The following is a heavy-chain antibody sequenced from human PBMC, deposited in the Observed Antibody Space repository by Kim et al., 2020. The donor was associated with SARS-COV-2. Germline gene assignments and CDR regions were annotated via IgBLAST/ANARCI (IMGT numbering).Heavy chain of an antibody. V-gene: IGHV3-30*18. Sequence: GGSLRLSCAASGFTFSSYGMHWVRQAPGKGLEWVAVISYDGSNKYYADSVKGRFTISRDNSKNTLYLQMNSLRAEDTAVYYCAKASGQLINWFDPWGQGTLVTVSS. CDR3: AKASGQLINWFDP. CDR1: GFTFSSYG. J-gene: IGHJ5*02. CDR2: ISYDGSNK. D-gene: IGHD1-1*01.